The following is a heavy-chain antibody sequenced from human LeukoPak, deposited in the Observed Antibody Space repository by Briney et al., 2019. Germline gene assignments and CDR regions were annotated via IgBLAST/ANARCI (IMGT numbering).Heavy chain of an antibody. CDR3: ARDPWDNNWYNFDS. D-gene: IGHD1-1*01. J-gene: IGHJ4*02. CDR2: ISNSGST. CDR1: GGSISSHY. Sequence: SETLSLTCTVSGGSISSHYWTWIRQSPVKGLEWIGDISNSGSTSYNPSLKSRVTISLDTSKNQFSLSLRSVTAADTAVYYCARDPWDNNWYNFDSWGQGTLVTVSS. V-gene: IGHV4-59*11.